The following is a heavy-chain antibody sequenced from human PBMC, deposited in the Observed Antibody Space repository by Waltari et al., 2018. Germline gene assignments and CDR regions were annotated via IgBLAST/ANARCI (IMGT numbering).Heavy chain of an antibody. Sequence: QITLKESGPTLVKPTQTLTLTCTFSGFSLSTSGVGVGWIRQPPGKALGWLALIYWNDDKRYSPSRKSRLTITKDTSKNQVVLTMTNMDPVDTATYYCAHILRPLYYYDSSGYYFDYWGQGTLVTVSS. CDR2: IYWNDDK. J-gene: IGHJ4*02. CDR1: GFSLSTSGVG. V-gene: IGHV2-5*01. D-gene: IGHD3-22*01. CDR3: AHILRPLYYYDSSGYYFDY.